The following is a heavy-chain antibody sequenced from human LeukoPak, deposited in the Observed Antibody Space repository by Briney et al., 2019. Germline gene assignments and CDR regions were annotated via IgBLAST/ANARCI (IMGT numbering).Heavy chain of an antibody. D-gene: IGHD5-18*01. J-gene: IGHJ4*02. CDR1: GGSISSSSYY. CDR3: ARHDVDTAHFDY. Sequence: SETLSLTCTVSGGSISSSSYYWGWIRQPPGKGLEWIGSIYYSGSTYYNPSLKSRVTIPVDTSKNQFSLKLSSVTAADTAVYYCARHDVDTAHFDYWGQGTLVTVSS. V-gene: IGHV4-39*01. CDR2: IYYSGST.